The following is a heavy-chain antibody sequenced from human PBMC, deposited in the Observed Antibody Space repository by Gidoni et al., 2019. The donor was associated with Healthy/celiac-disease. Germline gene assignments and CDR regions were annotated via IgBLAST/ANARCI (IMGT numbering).Heavy chain of an antibody. CDR2: ISYDGRNK. D-gene: IGHD3-22*01. Sequence: QVQLVESGGGVVQPGRSLRLSCAASGFTFSSYAMHWVRQAPGKGLEWVAVISYDGRNKYYADSVKGRFTISRDNSKNTLYLQMNSLRAEDTAVYYCARAIVVIYAFDIWGQGTMVTVSS. CDR1: GFTFSSYA. J-gene: IGHJ3*02. V-gene: IGHV3-30*04. CDR3: ARAIVVIYAFDI.